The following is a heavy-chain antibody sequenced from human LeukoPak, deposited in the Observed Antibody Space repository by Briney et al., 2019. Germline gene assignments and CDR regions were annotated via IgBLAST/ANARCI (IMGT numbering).Heavy chain of an antibody. D-gene: IGHD6-19*01. CDR3: ARDSDSSGWSWVY. V-gene: IGHV1-3*01. Sequence: ALVKVSCKASGYRFTTDMYTIHWLRQAPGHRLEWMGWINAGNGNTKYSQKFQGRVTITGDTSARTVYMEVSSLVSEDTAVYYCARDSDSSGWSWVYWGQGTLVTVSS. CDR1: GYRFTTDMYT. J-gene: IGHJ4*02. CDR2: INAGNGNT.